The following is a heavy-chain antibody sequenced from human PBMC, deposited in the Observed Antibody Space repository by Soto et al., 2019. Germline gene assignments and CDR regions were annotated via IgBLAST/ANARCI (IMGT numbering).Heavy chain of an antibody. CDR3: ARVYSNYYYYYGMDV. CDR2: ISAYNGNT. V-gene: IGHV1-18*01. CDR1: GYTFTSYG. J-gene: IGHJ6*02. Sequence: QVQLVQSGAEVKKPGASVKVSCKASGYTFTSYGISWVRQAPGQGLEWMGRISAYNGNTNYAQKLQGRVTMTTDTSTSTAYMELRSLRSDDTAVYYCARVYSNYYYYYGMDVWGQGTTVTVSS. D-gene: IGHD4-4*01.